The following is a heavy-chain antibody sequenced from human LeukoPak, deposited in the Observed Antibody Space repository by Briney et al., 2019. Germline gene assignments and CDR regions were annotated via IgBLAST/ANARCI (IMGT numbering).Heavy chain of an antibody. D-gene: IGHD5-18*01. Sequence: GGSLRLSCAASGFSFSNYAMSWVRQAPGKGPEWVSAISHSGGSTYYGDSVKGRFTIFRDNSNNPQYMQMTSLRAEDKAVYYCAKDRLSHTALHHWGQGTLVTVSS. CDR2: ISHSGGST. CDR3: AKDRLSHTALHH. CDR1: GFSFSNYA. J-gene: IGHJ5*02. V-gene: IGHV3-23*01.